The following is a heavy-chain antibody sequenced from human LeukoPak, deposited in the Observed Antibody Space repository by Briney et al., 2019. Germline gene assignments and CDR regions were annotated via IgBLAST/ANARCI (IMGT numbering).Heavy chain of an antibody. CDR2: ISHSGST. V-gene: IGHV4-34*01. CDR1: GGSFSGYY. D-gene: IGHD3-3*02. Sequence: PSETLSLTCAVYGGSFSGYYWSWIRQPPGKGLEWIGEISHSGSTNYDPSLKSRVTISVDTSKNQFSLKLSSVTAADTAVYYCARGRRTFNYYYYYMDVWGKGTTVTVSS. J-gene: IGHJ6*03. CDR3: ARGRRTFNYYYYYMDV.